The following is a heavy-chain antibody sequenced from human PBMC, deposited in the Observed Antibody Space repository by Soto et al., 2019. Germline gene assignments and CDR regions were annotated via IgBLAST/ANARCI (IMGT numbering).Heavy chain of an antibody. V-gene: IGHV3-20*04. J-gene: IGHJ4*02. CDR1: GFIFDDYG. CDR3: VRGASLNFDY. CDR2: VNWDGGST. D-gene: IGHD1-26*01. Sequence: EVQLVESGGGVLRPGGSLRLSCAASGFIFDDYGMSWARQAPGKGLEWVSGVNWDGGSTGYADSVKGRFTISRDNAKNCLFLQMTSLRVEDTAFYYCVRGASLNFDYWGQGTLVTVSS.